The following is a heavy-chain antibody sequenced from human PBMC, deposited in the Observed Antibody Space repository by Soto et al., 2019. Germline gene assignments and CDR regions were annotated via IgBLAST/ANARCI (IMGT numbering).Heavy chain of an antibody. CDR2: IFSNDEK. CDR1: GFSLSNARMG. Sequence: QVTLKESGPVLVKPTETLTLTCTVSGFSLSNARMGVSWIRQPPGKALEWLAHIFSNDEKSYSTSLKSRLTIYKDTTKSQVVLTMTNMDPVDTATYYCARIDRNYDFWSGYYSETDWGQGTLVTVSS. CDR3: ARIDRNYDFWSGYYSETD. V-gene: IGHV2-26*01. D-gene: IGHD3-3*01. J-gene: IGHJ4*02.